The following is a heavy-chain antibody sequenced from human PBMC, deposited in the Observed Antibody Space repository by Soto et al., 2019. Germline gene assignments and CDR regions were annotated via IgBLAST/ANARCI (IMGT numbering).Heavy chain of an antibody. V-gene: IGHV3-23*01. CDR2: ISGSGGST. Sequence: PVGSLRLSCAASGFTFSSYAMSWVRPAPGKGLEWVSAISGSGGSTYYADSVKGRFTISRDNSKNTLYLQMNSLRAEDTAVYYCAKDPRYSSSWFKGPYFDYWGQGTLVTVTS. J-gene: IGHJ4*02. CDR3: AKDPRYSSSWFKGPYFDY. D-gene: IGHD6-13*01. CDR1: GFTFSSYA.